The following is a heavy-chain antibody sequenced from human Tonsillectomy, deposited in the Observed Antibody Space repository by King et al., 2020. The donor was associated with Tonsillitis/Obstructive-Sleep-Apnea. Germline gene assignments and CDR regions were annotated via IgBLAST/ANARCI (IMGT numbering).Heavy chain of an antibody. Sequence: VKLVESGGGLVQPGGSLRLSCAASGFAFSSYEMNWVRQAPGKGLEWVSYISSIGSTIYYADSVKGRFTISRDNAKNSLYLQMNSLRAEDTSVYYCARRGYSDFHALGGLSYFSNGMDVWGQGTTVTVSS. CDR2: ISSIGSTI. CDR1: GFAFSSYE. D-gene: IGHD5-12*01. J-gene: IGHJ6*02. CDR3: ARRGYSDFHALGGLSYFSNGMDV. V-gene: IGHV3-48*03.